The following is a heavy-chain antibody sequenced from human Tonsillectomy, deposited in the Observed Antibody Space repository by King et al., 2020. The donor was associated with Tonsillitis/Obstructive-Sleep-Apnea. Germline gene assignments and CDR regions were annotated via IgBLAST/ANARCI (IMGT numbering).Heavy chain of an antibody. CDR1: GGSISRYY. D-gene: IGHD3/OR15-3a*01. Sequence: VQLQESGPALVKPSETLSLTCIVSGGSISRYYWSWVRQSPGKGLEWVGYISYSGTTNYNPSLKSRVTMSLGNNQFSLKLTSVRAADAAVYYCARHASDVYGLPPYYYYYMDVWGEGTTVTVSS. CDR3: ARHASDVYGLPPYYYYYMDV. CDR2: ISYSGTT. V-gene: IGHV4-59*08. J-gene: IGHJ6*03.